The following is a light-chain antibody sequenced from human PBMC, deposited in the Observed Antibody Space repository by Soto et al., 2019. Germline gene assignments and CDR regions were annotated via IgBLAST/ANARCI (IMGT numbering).Light chain of an antibody. CDR3: QQYETFSGT. J-gene: IGKJ1*01. CDR1: ESVSGW. Sequence: DIQMTQSPSTLSASVGDRVTITCRASESVSGWLAWYQQKPGEAPKLLIYDASALPRGVPSRFSGSGSGTKFTLTIASLQPDDFATYYCQQYETFSGTFGPGTKVDIK. V-gene: IGKV1-5*01. CDR2: DAS.